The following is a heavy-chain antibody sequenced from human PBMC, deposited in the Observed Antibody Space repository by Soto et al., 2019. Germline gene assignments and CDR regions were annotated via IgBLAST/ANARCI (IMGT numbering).Heavy chain of an antibody. CDR1: GFTFSDYY. Sequence: QVQLVESGGGLVKPGGSLRLSCAASGFTFSDYYMSWIRQAPGKGLEWVSYISSSGSTIYYADSVKGRFTISRDNAKNSLDLEMNRLRAEDTGVDYWARCLGSYDCPIGYWGQGTLVPVFS. D-gene: IGHD2-21*02. J-gene: IGHJ4*02. CDR2: ISSSGSTI. V-gene: IGHV3-11*01. CDR3: ARCLGSYDCPIGY.